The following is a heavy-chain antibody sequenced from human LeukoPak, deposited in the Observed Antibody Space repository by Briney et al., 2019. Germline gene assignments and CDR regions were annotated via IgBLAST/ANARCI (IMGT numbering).Heavy chain of an antibody. CDR1: GCTFSSYG. V-gene: IGHV3-33*01. CDR3: ARDQHGDYPRSYYYYYGMDV. D-gene: IGHD4-17*01. J-gene: IGHJ6*04. CDR2: IWYDGSSK. Sequence: GGALRLSCPASGCTFSSYGMHSVRPAAARGLAGVAVIWYDGSSKYYADSGKGRFPISRDNSKNALYLQTNSLRAEDTAVYYCARDQHGDYPRSYYYYYGMDVWGKGTTVTVSS.